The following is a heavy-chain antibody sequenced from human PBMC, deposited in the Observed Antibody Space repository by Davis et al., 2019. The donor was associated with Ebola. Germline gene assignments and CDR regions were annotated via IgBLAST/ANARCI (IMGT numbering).Heavy chain of an antibody. CDR1: GYTFTSYY. J-gene: IGHJ6*02. D-gene: IGHD6-13*01. Sequence: AASVKVSCKASGYTFTSYYMHWVRQAPGQGLEWMGWINPNSGGTNYAQKFQGWVTMTRDTSISTAYMELSRLRSDDTAVYYCAREIGDIAAAYYYYGMDVWGQGTTVTVSS. V-gene: IGHV1-2*04. CDR2: INPNSGGT. CDR3: AREIGDIAAAYYYYGMDV.